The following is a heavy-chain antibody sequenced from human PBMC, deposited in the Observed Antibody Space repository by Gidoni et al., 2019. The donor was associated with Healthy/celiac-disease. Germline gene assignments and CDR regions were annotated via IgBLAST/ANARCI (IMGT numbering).Heavy chain of an antibody. CDR3: TRVPWVDDAFDI. CDR2: IRSKAYGGTT. CDR1: GFTFGDYA. D-gene: IGHD1-26*01. Sequence: EVQLVESGGGLVQPGRSLRLSCTASGFTFGDYAMSWVRQAPGKGLEWVGFIRSKAYGGTTEYAASVKGRFTISRDDSKSSAYLQMNSLKTEDTAVYYCTRVPWVDDAFDIWGQGTMVTVSS. V-gene: IGHV3-49*04. J-gene: IGHJ3*02.